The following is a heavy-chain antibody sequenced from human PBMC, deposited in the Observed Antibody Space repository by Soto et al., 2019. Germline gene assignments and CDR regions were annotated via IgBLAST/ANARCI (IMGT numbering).Heavy chain of an antibody. D-gene: IGHD3-22*01. CDR1: GGTFGSDA. CDR2: ITPIFGTT. CDR3: ARDRTDSGYYTNWLDP. V-gene: IGHV1-69*06. J-gene: IGHJ5*02. Sequence: SVKVSCKASGGTFGSDAITWVRQAPGQGLEWVGRITPIFGTTNYAQNLQGRVTISADKSTLTSYMELHSLTSDDTALYYCARDRTDSGYYTNWLDPWGQGTQVTVSS.